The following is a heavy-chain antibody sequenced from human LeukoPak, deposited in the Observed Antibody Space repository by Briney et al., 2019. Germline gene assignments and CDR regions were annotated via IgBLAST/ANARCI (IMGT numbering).Heavy chain of an antibody. CDR2: IYPGDSDT. J-gene: IGHJ5*02. CDR3: VRTRGSGYNWFDP. V-gene: IGHV5-51*01. D-gene: IGHD1-26*01. Sequence: GESLKISCKGSGYSFTSYWIGWVRQMPGKGLEWMGIIYPGDSDTRYSPPFQGQVTISADKSISSAYLQWSSLKASDTAMYYCVRTRGSGYNWFDPWGQGTLVTVSS. CDR1: GYSFTSYW.